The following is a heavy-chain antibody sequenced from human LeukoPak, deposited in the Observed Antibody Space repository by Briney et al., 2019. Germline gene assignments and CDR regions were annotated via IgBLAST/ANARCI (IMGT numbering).Heavy chain of an antibody. V-gene: IGHV3-7*01. J-gene: IGHJ4*02. Sequence: GGSLRLSCAASGFTFTNYWMSWVRQAPGKGLELVANIKQDRSEEYYVDSVKGRFTISRDNAKNSLYLQMNSLRADDTAVYYCARDSGFSGAQRGEFWGQGTLVTVSS. CDR1: GFTFTNYW. CDR2: IKQDRSEE. D-gene: IGHD3-10*01. CDR3: ARDSGFSGAQRGEF.